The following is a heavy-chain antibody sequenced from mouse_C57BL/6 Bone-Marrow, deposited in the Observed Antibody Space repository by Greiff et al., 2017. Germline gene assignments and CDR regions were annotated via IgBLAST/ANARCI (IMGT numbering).Heavy chain of an antibody. V-gene: IGHV1-64*01. CDR3: ARCHCYGSSYFDY. CDR2: IHPNSGST. CDR1: GYTFTSYW. D-gene: IGHD1-1*01. Sequence: VQLQQPGAELVKPGASVKLSCKASGYTFTSYWMHWVKQRPGQGLEWIGMIHPNSGSTNYNEKFKSKATLTVDKSSSTAYMQLSCLTSEDSAVYYCARCHCYGSSYFDYWGQGTTLTVSS. J-gene: IGHJ2*01.